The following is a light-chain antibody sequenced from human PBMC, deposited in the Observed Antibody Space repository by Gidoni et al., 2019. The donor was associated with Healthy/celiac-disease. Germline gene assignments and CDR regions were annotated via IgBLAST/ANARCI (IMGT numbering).Light chain of an antibody. CDR3: QQRSNWPPWT. CDR2: DAS. Sequence: EIVLTQSPATLSLSTGERATLSCRASQSVSSYLAWYQQKPGQAPRLLIYDASNRATGIPARFSGSGSGTDFTLTISILEPEDFAVYYCQQRSNWPPWTFGQGTKVEIK. J-gene: IGKJ1*01. CDR1: QSVSSY. V-gene: IGKV3-11*01.